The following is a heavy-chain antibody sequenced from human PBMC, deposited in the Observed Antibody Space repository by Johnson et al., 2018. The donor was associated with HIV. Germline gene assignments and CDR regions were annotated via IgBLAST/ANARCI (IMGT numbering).Heavy chain of an antibody. Sequence: VQLVESGGGVVQPGRSLRLSCAASGFTFSSYGMHWVRQAPGKGLEWVAVIWYDGSNKYYADSVKGRFTISRDNSKNTLYLQMNSLRAEDTAVYYCAKVGGYYYDTWWGHDAFDIWGQGTMVTVSS. CDR1: GFTFSSYG. V-gene: IGHV3-33*06. D-gene: IGHD3-22*01. J-gene: IGHJ3*02. CDR2: IWYDGSNK. CDR3: AKVGGYYYDTWWGHDAFDI.